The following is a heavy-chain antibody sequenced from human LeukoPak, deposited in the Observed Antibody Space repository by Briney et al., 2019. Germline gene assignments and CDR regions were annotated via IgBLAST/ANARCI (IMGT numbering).Heavy chain of an antibody. CDR3: ARDPGVRWLVGFDY. D-gene: IGHD6-19*01. CDR2: ISGSGVST. CDR1: EFTFSSYA. V-gene: IGHV3-23*01. Sequence: GGSLRLSCVASEFTFSSYAMSWVRQAPGKGLECVSTISGSGVSTYYADSVKGRITISRDNSENTLYLQMDSLRAEDTAVYYCARDPGVRWLVGFDYWGQGTLVTVSS. J-gene: IGHJ4*02.